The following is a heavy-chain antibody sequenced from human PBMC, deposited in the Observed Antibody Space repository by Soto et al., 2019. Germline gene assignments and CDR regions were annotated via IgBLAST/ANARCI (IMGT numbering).Heavy chain of an antibody. CDR1: GFTFNTHA. J-gene: IGHJ4*02. D-gene: IGHD5-18*01. CDR2: ISSSGGST. V-gene: IGHV3-23*01. CDR3: TIGRGGYTLI. Sequence: EVQLLESGGGLQQPGGSLRLSCAASGFTFNTHAMSWVRQAPGKGLEYVSAISSSGGSTYYAGSVKGRFTISRDNSKNMLYLQMNSLRPDDTAVYYCTIGRGGYTLIWGQGTLVTVSS.